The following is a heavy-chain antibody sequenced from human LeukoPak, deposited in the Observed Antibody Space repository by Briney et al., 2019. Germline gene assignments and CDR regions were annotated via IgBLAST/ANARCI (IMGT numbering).Heavy chain of an antibody. V-gene: IGHV3-21*04. D-gene: IGHD2-15*01. CDR3: ASLSRYCSGGSCYDAFDI. CDR1: GFTFSSYE. CDR2: ISSSSPYI. J-gene: IGHJ3*02. Sequence: GGSLRLSCAASGFTFSSYEMNWVRQAPGKGLEWVASISSSSPYIYYTDSVKGRFTISRDNAKNSLYLQMNSLRSDDTAVYYCASLSRYCSGGSCYDAFDIWGQGTMVTVSS.